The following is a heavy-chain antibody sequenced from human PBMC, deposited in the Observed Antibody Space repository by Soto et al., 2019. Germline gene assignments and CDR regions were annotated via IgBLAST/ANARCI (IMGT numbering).Heavy chain of an antibody. D-gene: IGHD3-22*01. CDR3: AKGVRSYYYYGMDV. J-gene: IGHJ6*02. CDR1: GFTFSSYT. Sequence: RRLSCAASGFTFSSYTMTWVRQAPGKGLEWVSGISGSGGSTYYADSVKGRFTISRDNSKNTMYLQMNSLRAEDTAVYYCAKGVRSYYYYGMDVWGQGTTVTVSS. CDR2: ISGSGGST. V-gene: IGHV3-23*01.